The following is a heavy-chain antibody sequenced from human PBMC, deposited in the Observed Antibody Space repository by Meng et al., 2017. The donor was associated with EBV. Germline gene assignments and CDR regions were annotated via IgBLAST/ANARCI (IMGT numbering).Heavy chain of an antibody. Sequence: QVQRVQSGAGVKKPGSSGKVSCKASGGTFSSYAISWVRQAPGQGLEWMGGIIPILGIANYAQKFQGRVTITADKSTSTAYMELSSLRSEDTAVYYCARERPGGMATTPYFDYWGQGTLVTVSS. V-gene: IGHV1-69*10. D-gene: IGHD5-24*01. CDR2: IIPILGIA. J-gene: IGHJ4*02. CDR3: ARERPGGMATTPYFDY. CDR1: GGTFSSYA.